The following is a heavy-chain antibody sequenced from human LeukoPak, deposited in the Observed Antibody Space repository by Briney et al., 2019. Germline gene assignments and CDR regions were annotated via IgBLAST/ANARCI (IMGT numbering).Heavy chain of an antibody. CDR3: ASVGYSSGWHYLDY. J-gene: IGHJ4*02. CDR1: GGTFSSYA. V-gene: IGHV1-69*06. D-gene: IGHD6-19*01. CDR2: IIPIFGTA. Sequence: SVKVSCKASGGTFSSYAISWVRQAPGQGLEWMGGIIPIFGTANYAQKFQGRVTITADKSTSTAYMELSSLRSGDTAVYYCASVGYSSGWHYLDYWGQGTLVTVSS.